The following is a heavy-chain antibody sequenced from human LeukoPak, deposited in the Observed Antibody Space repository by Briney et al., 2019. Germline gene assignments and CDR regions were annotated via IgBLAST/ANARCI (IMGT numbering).Heavy chain of an antibody. CDR1: GFTFSSSW. CDR2: FSGSGSST. J-gene: IGHJ4*02. D-gene: IGHD2-2*03. V-gene: IGHV3-23*01. Sequence: GGSLRLSCAASGFTFSSSWMHWVRQAPGKGLEWVSGFSGSGSSTYYADSVKGRFTISRDNSKNTLYLQMNSLRAEDTAVYYCAKDWIKFDYWGQGTLVTVSS. CDR3: AKDWIKFDY.